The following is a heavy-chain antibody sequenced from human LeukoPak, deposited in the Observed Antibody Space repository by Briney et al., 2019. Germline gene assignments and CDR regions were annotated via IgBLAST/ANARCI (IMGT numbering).Heavy chain of an antibody. CDR3: ASGTWEHLFYYYYMDV. V-gene: IGHV1-69*05. Sequence: SVKVSCKASGGTFSSYAISWVRQAPGQGLEWMGGIIPIFGTANYAQKFQGRVTITTDESTSTAYMELSSLRSEDTAVYYCASGTWEHLFYYYYMDVWGKGTTATVSS. D-gene: IGHD1-26*01. J-gene: IGHJ6*03. CDR2: IIPIFGTA. CDR1: GGTFSSYA.